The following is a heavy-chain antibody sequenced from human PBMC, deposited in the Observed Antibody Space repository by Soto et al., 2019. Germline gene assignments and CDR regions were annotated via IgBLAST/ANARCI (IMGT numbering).Heavy chain of an antibody. CDR1: GGSIDTSNYY. CDR3: ARHFVAVVIKGWGY. Sequence: PFQTLSLTCNVSGGSIDTSNYYWDLLRQPPGKGLEWIGTTYYNGNAYYNPSLRSRVSMSVDTSKNQFSLKLISVTAADTAVYYCARHFVAVVIKGWGYWGQGKLVTVSS. CDR2: TYYNGNA. J-gene: IGHJ4*02. D-gene: IGHD3-10*01. V-gene: IGHV4-39*01.